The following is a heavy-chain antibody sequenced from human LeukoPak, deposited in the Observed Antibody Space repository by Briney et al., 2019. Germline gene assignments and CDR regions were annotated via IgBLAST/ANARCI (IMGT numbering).Heavy chain of an antibody. CDR3: ARGHPGLPSARRLFDLNLRAFDY. V-gene: IGHV4-34*01. D-gene: IGHD2-15*01. Sequence: SETLSLTCAVYGGSFSGYYWSWIRQPPGKGLEWIGEINHSGSTNSNPSLKSRVTISVDTSKNQFSLKLSSVTAADTAVYYCARGHPGLPSARRLFDLNLRAFDYWGQGTLVTVSS. CDR2: INHSGST. CDR1: GGSFSGYY. J-gene: IGHJ4*02.